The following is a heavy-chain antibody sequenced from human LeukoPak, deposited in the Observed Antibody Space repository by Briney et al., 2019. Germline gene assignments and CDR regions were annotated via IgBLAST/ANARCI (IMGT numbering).Heavy chain of an antibody. V-gene: IGHV3-23*01. CDR1: GFTFSSYA. CDR3: AKGGSRGYVGGVDY. D-gene: IGHD5-12*01. Sequence: GGSLRLSCAASGFTFSSYAMSWVRQAPGKGLEWVTAISGSGGSTYYADSVKGRFTISRDNSKNTLYLQMNSLRAEDTAVYYCAKGGSRGYVGGVDYWGQGTLVTVSS. J-gene: IGHJ4*02. CDR2: ISGSGGST.